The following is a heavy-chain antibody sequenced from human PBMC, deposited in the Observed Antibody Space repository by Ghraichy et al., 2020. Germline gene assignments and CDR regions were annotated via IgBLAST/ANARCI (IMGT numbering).Heavy chain of an antibody. D-gene: IGHD6-13*01. Sequence: GGSLRLSCAASGFTFSSYSMNWVRQAPGKGLEWVSYISSSSSTIYYADSVKGRFTISRDNAKNSLYLQMNSLRAEDTAVYYCARRGSSSWPPEDDGMDVWGQGTTVTVSS. V-gene: IGHV3-48*04. CDR3: ARRGSSSWPPEDDGMDV. CDR2: ISSSSSTI. J-gene: IGHJ6*02. CDR1: GFTFSSYS.